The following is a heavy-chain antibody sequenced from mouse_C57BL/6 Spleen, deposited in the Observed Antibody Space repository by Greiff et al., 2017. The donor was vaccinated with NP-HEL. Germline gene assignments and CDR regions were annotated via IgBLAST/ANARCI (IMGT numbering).Heavy chain of an antibody. CDR2: ISSGGDYI. V-gene: IGHV5-9-1*02. J-gene: IGHJ2*01. D-gene: IGHD1-1*01. CDR3: TRGRWGYFDY. Sequence: DVMLVESGEGLVKPGGSLKLSCAASGFTFSSYAMSWVRQTPEKRLEWVAYISSGGDYIYYADTVKGRFTISRDNARNTLYLQMSSLKSEDTAMYYCTRGRWGYFDYWGQGTTLTVSS. CDR1: GFTFSSYA.